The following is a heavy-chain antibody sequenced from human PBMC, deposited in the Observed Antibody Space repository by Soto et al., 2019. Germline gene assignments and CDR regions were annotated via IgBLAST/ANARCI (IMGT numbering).Heavy chain of an antibody. Sequence: SETLSLTCTVSGGSISSYYWSWIRQPPGKGLEWIGYIYYSGSTNYNPSLKSRVTISVDTSKNQFSLKLSSVTAADTAVYYCARSRPLYYYGSGSVNWFDPWGQGTLVTVSS. CDR2: IYYSGST. CDR1: GGSISSYY. J-gene: IGHJ5*02. CDR3: ARSRPLYYYGSGSVNWFDP. D-gene: IGHD3-10*01. V-gene: IGHV4-59*01.